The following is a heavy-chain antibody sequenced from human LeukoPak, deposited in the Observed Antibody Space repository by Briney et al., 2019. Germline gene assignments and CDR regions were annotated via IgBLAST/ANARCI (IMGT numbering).Heavy chain of an antibody. CDR3: ARDGVVASRWLGYYYYYYMDV. CDR1: GFTFSSYW. CDR2: IKQDGSEK. J-gene: IGHJ6*03. V-gene: IGHV3-7*01. D-gene: IGHD6-19*01. Sequence: PGGSLRPSCAASGFTFSSYWMSWVRQAPGKGLEWVANIKQDGSEKYYVDSVKGRFTISRDNAKNSLYLQMNSLRAEDTAVYYCARDGVVASRWLGYYYYYYMDVWGKGTTVTVSS.